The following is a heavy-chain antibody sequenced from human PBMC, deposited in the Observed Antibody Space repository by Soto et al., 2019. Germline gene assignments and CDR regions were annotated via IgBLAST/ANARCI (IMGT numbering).Heavy chain of an antibody. D-gene: IGHD3-10*01. Sequence: PSETLSLTCTVSGGSISSGGYYWSWIRQHPGKGLEWIGYIYYSGSTYYNPSLKRRVTISVDTSKNQFSLKLSSVTAADTAVYYCARVFNYGAPWFDPWGQGTLVTVSS. CDR3: ARVFNYGAPWFDP. V-gene: IGHV4-31*02. CDR2: IYYSGST. CDR1: GGSISSGGYY. J-gene: IGHJ5*02.